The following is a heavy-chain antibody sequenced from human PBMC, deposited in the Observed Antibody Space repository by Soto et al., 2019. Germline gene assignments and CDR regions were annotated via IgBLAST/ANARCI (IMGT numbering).Heavy chain of an antibody. Sequence: PSVKVSCKASGYTFTSYGISWVRQAPGQGLEWMGWISAYNGNTNYAQKLQGRVTMTTDTSTSTAYMELRSLRSDDTAVYYCARDRSKTTYDFWSDYYPFDPWGQGTLVTVSS. CDR3: ARDRSKTTYDFWSDYYPFDP. V-gene: IGHV1-18*01. CDR1: GYTFTSYG. CDR2: ISAYNGNT. D-gene: IGHD3-3*01. J-gene: IGHJ5*02.